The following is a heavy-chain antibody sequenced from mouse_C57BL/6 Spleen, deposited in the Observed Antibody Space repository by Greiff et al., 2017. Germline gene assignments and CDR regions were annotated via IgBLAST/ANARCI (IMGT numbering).Heavy chain of an antibody. V-gene: IGHV1-18*01. CDR3: ARVRELLAMDY. CDR2: INPNNGGT. Sequence: EVKLMESGPELVKPGASVKIPCKASGYTFTDYNMDWVKQSHGKSLEWIGDINPNNGGTIYNQKFKGKATLTVDKSSSTAYMELRSLTSEDTAVYYCARVRELLAMDYWGQGTSVTVSA. CDR1: GYTFTDYN. D-gene: IGHD3-3*01. J-gene: IGHJ4*01.